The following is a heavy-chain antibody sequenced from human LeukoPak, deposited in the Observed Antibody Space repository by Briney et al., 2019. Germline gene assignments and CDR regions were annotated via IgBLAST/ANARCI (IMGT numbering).Heavy chain of an antibody. CDR3: TRDQTPYY. CDR1: GFSFRHYG. V-gene: IGHV3-21*03. CDR2: ISSSSDYI. J-gene: IGHJ4*02. Sequence: GGSLRLSCAASGFSFRHYGMNWVRQAPGKGLEWVSSISSSSDYIYYADSMKGRFTISRDNAKNSLNLQMNSLKTEDTAVYYCTRDQTPYYWGQGTLVTVSS.